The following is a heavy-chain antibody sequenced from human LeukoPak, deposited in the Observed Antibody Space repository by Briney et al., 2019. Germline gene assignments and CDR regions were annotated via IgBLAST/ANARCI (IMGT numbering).Heavy chain of an antibody. J-gene: IGHJ5*02. Sequence: PSETLSLTCAVYGGSFSGYYWSWIRQPPGKGLEWIGEINHSGSTNYNPSLKSRVTISVDTSKNQFPLKLSSVTAADTAVYYCARDSPPEGWFDPWGQGTLVTVSS. CDR2: INHSGST. CDR1: GGSFSGYY. V-gene: IGHV4-34*01. D-gene: IGHD2-21*01. CDR3: ARDSPPEGWFDP.